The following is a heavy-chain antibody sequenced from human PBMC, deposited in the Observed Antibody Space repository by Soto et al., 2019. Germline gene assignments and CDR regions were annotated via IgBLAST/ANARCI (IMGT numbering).Heavy chain of an antibody. J-gene: IGHJ6*02. V-gene: IGHV3-21*01. CDR2: ISSSSSYI. Sequence: GGSLRLSCAASGFTFSSYSMNWVRQAPGKGLEWVSSISSSSSYIYYADSVKGRFTISRDNAKNSLYLQMNSLRAEDTAVYHCARDRYCSSTSCYNYYYGMDVWGQGTTVTVSS. D-gene: IGHD2-2*01. CDR3: ARDRYCSSTSCYNYYYGMDV. CDR1: GFTFSSYS.